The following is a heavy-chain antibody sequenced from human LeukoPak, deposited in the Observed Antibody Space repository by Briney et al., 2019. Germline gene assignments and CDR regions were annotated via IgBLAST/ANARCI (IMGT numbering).Heavy chain of an antibody. D-gene: IGHD2/OR15-2a*01. CDR1: GNYW. CDR3: ARDFAHSKFDY. CDR2: INSDGSWT. Sequence: GGSLRLSCAASGNYWMHWVRQAPGKGLVWVSHINSDGSWTSYADSVKGRFTISKDNAKNTVYLQMNSLRAEDTAVYYCARDFAHSKFDYWGQGILVTVSS. J-gene: IGHJ4*02. V-gene: IGHV3-74*01.